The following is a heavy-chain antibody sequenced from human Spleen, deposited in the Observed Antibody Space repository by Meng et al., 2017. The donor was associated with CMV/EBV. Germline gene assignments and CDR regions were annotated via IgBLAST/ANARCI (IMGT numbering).Heavy chain of an antibody. CDR3: TRGFLPLYSSHYYFNY. Sequence: GESLKISCVASGFTFSTYEMHWVRQTPGKGLEWVAVLSFDGSNIYYADSVKGRFTISRDNSKNTLYLQMNSLRAEDTAVYYCTRGFLPLYSSHYYFNYWGQGALVTVSS. V-gene: IGHV3-30-3*01. CDR1: GFTFSTYE. J-gene: IGHJ4*02. D-gene: IGHD6-13*01. CDR2: LSFDGSNI.